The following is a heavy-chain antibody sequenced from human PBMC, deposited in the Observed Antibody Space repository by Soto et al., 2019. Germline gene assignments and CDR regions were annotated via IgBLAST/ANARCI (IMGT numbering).Heavy chain of an antibody. V-gene: IGHV3-74*01. Sequence: GGSLRLSCAVSGSTFSNDWMHWVRQAPGKGLVWVSHINSDGSSTNYADFVKGRFTIARDNAKNTVYLQMNSLRAEDTAVYYCARDRSYSLDVWGQGTTVTVSS. CDR2: INSDGSST. J-gene: IGHJ6*02. CDR1: GSTFSNDW. CDR3: ARDRSYSLDV.